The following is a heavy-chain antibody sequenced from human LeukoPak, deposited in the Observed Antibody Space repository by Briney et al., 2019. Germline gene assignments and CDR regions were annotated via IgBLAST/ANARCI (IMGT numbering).Heavy chain of an antibody. CDR2: IGYDGSNK. V-gene: IGHV3-33*06. Sequence: GGSLRLSCAASGFTFSSYGMHCVRQAPGKWLEWVAVIGYDGSNKYYADSVKGRFTISRDNSKNTMYLQMNSLRAEDTAVYYCANGPTDYWGQGTLVTVSS. CDR1: GFTFSSYG. CDR3: ANGPTDY. J-gene: IGHJ4*02. D-gene: IGHD3/OR15-3a*01.